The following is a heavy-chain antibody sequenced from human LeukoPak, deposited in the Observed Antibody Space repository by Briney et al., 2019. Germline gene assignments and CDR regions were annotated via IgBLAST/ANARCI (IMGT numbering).Heavy chain of an antibody. CDR1: GFTFSSYA. CDR2: ISHDGSNK. V-gene: IGHV3-30-3*01. CDR3: ARDTSSGFKGYFDY. D-gene: IGHD3-22*01. J-gene: IGHJ4*02. Sequence: GGSLRLSCAASGFTFSSYAMHWVRQAPDKGLEWVAVISHDGSNKYYADSVKGRFTISRDNSKNTLYLQMNSLRAEDTAVYYCARDTSSGFKGYFDYWGQGTLVTVSS.